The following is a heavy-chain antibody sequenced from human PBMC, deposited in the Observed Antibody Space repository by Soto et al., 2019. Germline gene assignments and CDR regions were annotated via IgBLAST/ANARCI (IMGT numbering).Heavy chain of an antibody. V-gene: IGHV4-34*01. CDR3: ARVSVRYSGSYESYWYFDL. Sequence: SETLSLTCAAYGGSFSGYYWSWIRQPPGKGLEWIGEINHSGSTNYNPSLKSRVTISVDTSKNQFSLKLSSVTAADTAVYYCARVSVRYSGSYESYWYFDLWGRGTLVTVSS. D-gene: IGHD1-26*01. CDR1: GGSFSGYY. J-gene: IGHJ2*01. CDR2: INHSGST.